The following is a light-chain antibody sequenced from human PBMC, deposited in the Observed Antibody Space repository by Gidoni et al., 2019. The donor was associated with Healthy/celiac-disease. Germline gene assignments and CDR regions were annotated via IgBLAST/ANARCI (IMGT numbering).Light chain of an antibody. J-gene: IGKJ3*01. CDR3: QQFNSYPFT. V-gene: IGKV1-13*02. Sequence: AIQETQSPSSLSASVGDSVTLTCRASQGISSALAWYQQKPGKAPKLLIYDASSLESGVPSRFSGSGSGTDFPLTISRLQPEDFATYYCQQFNSYPFTFGPGTKVDIK. CDR2: DAS. CDR1: QGISSA.